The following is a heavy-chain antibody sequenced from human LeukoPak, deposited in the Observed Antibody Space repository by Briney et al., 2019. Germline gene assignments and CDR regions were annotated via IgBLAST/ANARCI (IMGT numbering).Heavy chain of an antibody. CDR3: AREYSSSCMDY. D-gene: IGHD6-13*01. CDR2: INPSGGST. Sequence: ASVKVSCKASGYTFTSYYMHWVRQAPGQGLEWMGIINPSGGSTSYAQKFQGRVTMTRDMSTSTAYMELSSLRSEDTAVYYCAREYSSSCMDYWGQGTLVTVSS. CDR1: GYTFTSYY. V-gene: IGHV1-46*01. J-gene: IGHJ4*02.